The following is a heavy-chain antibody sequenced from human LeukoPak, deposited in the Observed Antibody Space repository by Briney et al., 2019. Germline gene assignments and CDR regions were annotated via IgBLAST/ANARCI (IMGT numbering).Heavy chain of an antibody. CDR2: IKQDGSEE. Sequence: GGSLGLSCGASGFTFTDYWMTWVRQAPEKGLEWVANIKQDGSEEYYVDSVKGRFTISRDNAKNSLFLQMNSLRVDDTAVYYCVRDYGEYYGSWSKGNNYYYMDVWGKGTTVTVSS. V-gene: IGHV3-7*01. CDR3: VRDYGEYYGSWSKGNNYYYMDV. J-gene: IGHJ6*03. CDR1: GFTFTDYW. D-gene: IGHD3-10*01.